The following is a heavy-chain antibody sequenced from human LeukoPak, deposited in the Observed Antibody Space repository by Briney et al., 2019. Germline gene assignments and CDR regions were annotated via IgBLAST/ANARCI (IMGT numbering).Heavy chain of an antibody. J-gene: IGHJ6*03. CDR3: ARGITIFGVVLYYYMDV. Sequence: ASVKVSCKASGYTFTGYYMHWVRQAPGQGLEWMGWINTNSGGTNYAQKFQGRVTMTRDTSICTAYMELSRLRSDDTDVYYCARGITIFGVVLYYYMDVWGKGTMVTASS. V-gene: IGHV1-2*02. CDR2: INTNSGGT. D-gene: IGHD3-3*01. CDR1: GYTFTGYY.